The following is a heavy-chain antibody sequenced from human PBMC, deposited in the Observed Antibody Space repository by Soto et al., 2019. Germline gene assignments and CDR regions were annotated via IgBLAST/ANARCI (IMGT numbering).Heavy chain of an antibody. D-gene: IGHD1-1*01. CDR3: ARSPNLQLLNTGYSDX. J-gene: IGHJ4*02. Sequence: GESLKISCQASGYSFSTFWIGHWIDWVRQVPGKGLEWMLSIYPGDSYARYSPSFQGQVTMSVDKSISTAYLQWSSLKASDTAMYFCARSPNLQLLNTGYSDXWGQVTMVTVS. CDR2: IYPGDSYA. CDR1: GYSFSTFW. V-gene: IGHV5-51*01.